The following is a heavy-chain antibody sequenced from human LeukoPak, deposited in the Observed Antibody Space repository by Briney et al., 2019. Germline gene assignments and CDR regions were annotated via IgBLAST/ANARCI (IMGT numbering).Heavy chain of an antibody. D-gene: IGHD1-26*01. CDR3: ARSLVGATHFDY. Sequence: SETLSLTCTVSGGSISSYYWSWMRQPPGKGLEWIGYIYYSGSTNYNPSLKSRVTISVDTSKNQFSLKLSSVIAADTAVYYCARSLVGATHFDYWGQGTLVTVSS. V-gene: IGHV4-59*01. CDR1: GGSISSYY. CDR2: IYYSGST. J-gene: IGHJ4*02.